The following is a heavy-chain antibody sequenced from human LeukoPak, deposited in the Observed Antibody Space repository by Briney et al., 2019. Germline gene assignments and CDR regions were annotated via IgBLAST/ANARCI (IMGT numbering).Heavy chain of an antibody. D-gene: IGHD6-13*01. CDR2: INHSGST. CDR3: ARWVVHSSSWYPDY. CDR1: GGSFSGYY. J-gene: IGHJ4*02. Sequence: SETLSLTCAVYGGSFSGYYWSWIRQPPGKGLEWIGEINHSGSTNYNPSLKSRVTISVDTSKNQFSLKLSSVTAADTAVYYCARWVVHSSSWYPDYWGQGTLVTVSS. V-gene: IGHV4-34*01.